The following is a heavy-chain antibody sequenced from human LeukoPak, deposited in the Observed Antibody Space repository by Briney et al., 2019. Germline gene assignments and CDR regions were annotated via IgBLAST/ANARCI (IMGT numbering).Heavy chain of an antibody. D-gene: IGHD3-10*01. CDR3: ARAPRNAMVRGPPRAFDI. J-gene: IGHJ3*02. Sequence: PGGSLRLSCAASGFTFSSYGMHWVRQAPGKGLEWVAVILSDGSKEFYTDSVKGRFTISRDNAKNSLYLQMNSLRAEDTAVYYCARAPRNAMVRGPPRAFDIWGQGTMVTVSS. V-gene: IGHV3-33*01. CDR1: GFTFSSYG. CDR2: ILSDGSKE.